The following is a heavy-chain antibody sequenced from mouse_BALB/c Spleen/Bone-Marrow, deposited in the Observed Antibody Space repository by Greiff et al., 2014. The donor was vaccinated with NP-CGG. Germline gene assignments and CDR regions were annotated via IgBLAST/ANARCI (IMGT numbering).Heavy chain of an antibody. J-gene: IGHJ4*01. CDR2: IDPASGNT. V-gene: IGHV14-3*02. CDR3: AIYYGNYYAMDY. CDR1: GFNIKDTY. Sequence: VQLQQSGAELVKPGASVKLSCTASGFNIKDTYMHWVKQRPEQGLEWIGRIDPASGNTKYDPKFQGKATITADTSSNTAYLQLSSLTSEDTAVYYCAIYYGNYYAMDYWGQGTSVTVSS. D-gene: IGHD2-1*01.